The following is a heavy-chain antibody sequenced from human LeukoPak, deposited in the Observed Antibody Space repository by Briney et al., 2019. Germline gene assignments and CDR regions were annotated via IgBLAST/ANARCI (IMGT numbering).Heavy chain of an antibody. CDR1: GLTFSSYS. D-gene: IGHD3-3*01. CDR3: ASLWSGYYSTFDY. CDR2: ISSSSRTI. V-gene: IGHV3-48*01. Sequence: GGSLRLSCAASGLTFSSYSMNWVRQAPGKGLEWVSYISSSSRTIYYADSVKGRFTISRDNAKNSLYLQMNNLRAEDTAVYYCASLWSGYYSTFDYWGQGTLVTVSS. J-gene: IGHJ4*02.